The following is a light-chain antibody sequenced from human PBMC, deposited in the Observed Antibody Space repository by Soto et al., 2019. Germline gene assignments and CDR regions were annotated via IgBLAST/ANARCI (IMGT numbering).Light chain of an antibody. J-gene: IGKJ1*01. Sequence: IQLTQSPPALSASVGDRVTITCRASQTISTWMAWYQQKPGKAPNLLVFAASSLQRGVPSRFSGSGSGAEFTLIISGLQPDDSATYYCQQYTNTNNPWMFGEGTRVDIK. V-gene: IGKV1-5*01. CDR3: QQYTNTNNPWM. CDR1: QTISTW. CDR2: AAS.